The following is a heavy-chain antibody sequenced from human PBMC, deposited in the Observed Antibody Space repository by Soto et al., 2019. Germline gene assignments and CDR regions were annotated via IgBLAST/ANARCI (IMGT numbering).Heavy chain of an antibody. D-gene: IGHD2-2*02. V-gene: IGHV3-33*06. J-gene: IGHJ4*01. CDR3: AKEVWGLYTFGRPLDN. Sequence: PGGSLRLSCAVSGFNFSKFGMYWVRQASGKGLEWVAVIWYDGSQKYYTDSVQGRFTISRDNSNNTLYLQMNSLRAEDTAVYYCAKEVWGLYTFGRPLDNWGHGTLVTVSS. CDR1: GFNFSKFG. CDR2: IWYDGSQK.